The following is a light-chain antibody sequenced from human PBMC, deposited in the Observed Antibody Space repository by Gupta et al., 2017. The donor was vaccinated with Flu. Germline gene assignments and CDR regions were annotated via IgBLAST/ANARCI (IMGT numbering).Light chain of an antibody. V-gene: IGLV2-11*01. J-gene: IGLJ1*01. CDR2: DVN. CDR3: CSYVGSFTYV. Sequence: QSALTQPRSVSGSPGQSVAIACPGTSSDVGGYNSVSWYQQYPGEAPKLMIYDVNKRPSGVPERCSGSKSGNTASLTISGLQAEDEADYYCCSYVGSFTYVFGTGTQVTVL. CDR1: SSDVGGYNS.